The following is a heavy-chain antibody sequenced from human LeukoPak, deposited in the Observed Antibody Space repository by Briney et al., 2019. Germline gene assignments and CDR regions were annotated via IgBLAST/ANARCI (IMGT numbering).Heavy chain of an antibody. V-gene: IGHV4-34*01. J-gene: IGHJ4*02. Sequence: PSETLSLTCAVYGGSFSGYYLSWIRQPPGQGLEWIGEINHSGSSNYNPSLKSRVTISADTSKNQFSLKLRSVTAADTAVYYCARLVEYSSSFDYWGQGTLVTVSS. CDR1: GGSFSGYY. CDR3: ARLVEYSSSFDY. D-gene: IGHD6-6*01. CDR2: INHSGSS.